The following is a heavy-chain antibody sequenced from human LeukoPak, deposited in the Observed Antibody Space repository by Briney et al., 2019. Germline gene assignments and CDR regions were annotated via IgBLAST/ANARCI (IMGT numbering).Heavy chain of an antibody. CDR1: GFSFSSYS. V-gene: IGHV3-21*01. CDR3: ARFALKTPPTD. Sequence: PGGSLRLSCAASGFSFSSYSMNWVRQAPGKGLEWVSSISTSSSYIYYADSVKGRFTISRDNAKNSLFLQMNSLRAEDTAVYYCARFALKTPPTDWGQGTLVTVSS. J-gene: IGHJ4*02. CDR2: ISTSSSYI.